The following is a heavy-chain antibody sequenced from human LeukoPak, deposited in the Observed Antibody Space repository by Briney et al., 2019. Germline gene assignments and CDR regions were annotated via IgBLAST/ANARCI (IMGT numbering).Heavy chain of an antibody. J-gene: IGHJ4*02. Sequence: GGSLRLSCAASGFTFSSYSMNWVRQAPGKGLEWVSSISSSSSYIYYADSVKGRFTISRDNAKNSLYLQMNSLRAEDTAVYYCARDLGIAARPFPFDYWGQGTLVTVSS. CDR2: ISSSSSYI. CDR1: GFTFSSYS. D-gene: IGHD6-6*01. CDR3: ARDLGIAARPFPFDY. V-gene: IGHV3-21*01.